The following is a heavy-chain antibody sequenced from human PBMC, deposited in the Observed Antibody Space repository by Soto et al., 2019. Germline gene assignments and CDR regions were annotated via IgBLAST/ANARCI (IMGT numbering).Heavy chain of an antibody. CDR2: IYSSGST. D-gene: IGHD3-3*02. CDR1: GGAISSYY. J-gene: IGHJ5*02. V-gene: IGHV4-4*07. Sequence: SETLSLTWTVSGGAISSYYWTWIRQPAGKGLEWIGRIYSSGSTKYNPSLQSRVSMSIERSNNKFSLRLTSVTAADTAVNYGGRGHPFSDCFDPWGQGTLVTVSS. CDR3: GRGHPFSDCFDP.